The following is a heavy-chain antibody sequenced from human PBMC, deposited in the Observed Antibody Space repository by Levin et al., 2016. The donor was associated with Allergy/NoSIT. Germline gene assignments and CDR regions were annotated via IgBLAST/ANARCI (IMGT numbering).Heavy chain of an antibody. Sequence: GGSLRLSCAASGFTFSNAWMSWVRQAPGKGLEWVGRIKSKTDGGTTDYAAPVKGRFTISRDDSKNTLYLQMNSLKTEDTAVYYCTTDSSYYDSSGYYYSDYWGQGTLVTVSS. V-gene: IGHV3-15*01. CDR3: TTDSSYYDSSGYYYSDY. J-gene: IGHJ4*02. CDR2: IKSKTDGGTT. CDR1: GFTFSNAW. D-gene: IGHD3-22*01.